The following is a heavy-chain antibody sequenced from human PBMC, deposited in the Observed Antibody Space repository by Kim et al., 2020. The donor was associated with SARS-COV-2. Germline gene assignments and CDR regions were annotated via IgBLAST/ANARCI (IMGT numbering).Heavy chain of an antibody. CDR1: GFTFSSYG. CDR2: ISYDGSNK. CDR3: AKDRVGYSSGWYDY. D-gene: IGHD6-19*01. Sequence: GGSLRLSCAASGFTFSSYGMHWVRQAPGKGLEWVAVISYDGSNKYYADSVKGRFTISRDNSKNTLYLQMNSLRAEDTAVYYCAKDRVGYSSGWYDYWGQGTLVTVSS. V-gene: IGHV3-30*18. J-gene: IGHJ4*02.